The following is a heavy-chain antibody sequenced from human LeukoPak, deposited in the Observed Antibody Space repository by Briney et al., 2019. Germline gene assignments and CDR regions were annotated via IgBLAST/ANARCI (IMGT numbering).Heavy chain of an antibody. D-gene: IGHD3-10*01. CDR2: ISYDGSNK. J-gene: IGHJ4*02. CDR1: GFTFSSYA. V-gene: IGHV3-30*04. Sequence: PGGSLRLSCAASGFTFSSYAMHWVRQAPGKGLEWVAVISYDGSNKYYADSVKGRFTISRDNSKNTLYLQMNSLRAEDTAVYYCARASGRYYGSGSYSLDYWGQETLVTVSS. CDR3: ARASGRYYGSGSYSLDY.